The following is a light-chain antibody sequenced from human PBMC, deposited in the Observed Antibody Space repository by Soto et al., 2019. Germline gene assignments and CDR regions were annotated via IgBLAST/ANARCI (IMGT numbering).Light chain of an antibody. J-gene: IGLJ2*01. CDR1: SSNIGNNY. CDR2: AND. CDR3: GTWDSSLSVVV. V-gene: IGLV1-51*01. Sequence: QSALTQPPSVSAAPGQKVTISCSGGSSNIGNNYVSWYQQLPGTAPKLLIYANDKRPSGIPDRFSGSKSGTSATLGITGLQTGDGADYYCGTWDSSLSVVVFGAGTK.